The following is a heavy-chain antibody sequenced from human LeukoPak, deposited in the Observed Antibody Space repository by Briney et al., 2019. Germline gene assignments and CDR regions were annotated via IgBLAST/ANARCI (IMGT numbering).Heavy chain of an antibody. CDR1: GGSLSGYY. V-gene: IGHV4-34*01. Sequence: SETLSLTCAVYGGSLSGYYWSWIRQPPGKGLEWIGEINHSGSTNYNPSLKSRVTISLNTSKNQFSLKLSSVTAADTAVYYCPRGRRDGYNLRNFDYWGQGTLVTVSS. CDR3: PRGRRDGYNLRNFDY. CDR2: INHSGST. J-gene: IGHJ4*02. D-gene: IGHD5-24*01.